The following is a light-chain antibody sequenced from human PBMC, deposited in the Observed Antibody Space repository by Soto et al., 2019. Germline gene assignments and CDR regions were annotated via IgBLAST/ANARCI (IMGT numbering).Light chain of an antibody. CDR1: SSNIGSDY. CDR3: AVWDDRLSTWV. V-gene: IGLV1-47*02. J-gene: IGLJ3*02. Sequence: QSVLTQPPSASGTPVQRVTIACSGSSSNIGSDYVDWLQQLPGTAPKLLIYTDDQRPSGVPDRFYGSKSGTSASLAISGLRSEDEADYCCAVWDDRLSTWVFGGGTKLTVI. CDR2: TDD.